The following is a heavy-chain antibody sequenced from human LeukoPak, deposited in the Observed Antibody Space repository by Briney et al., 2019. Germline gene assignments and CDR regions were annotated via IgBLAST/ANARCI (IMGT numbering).Heavy chain of an antibody. V-gene: IGHV1-18*01. CDR3: ATVNTIFSLSAFDI. CDR2: ITTYNGNT. J-gene: IGHJ3*02. Sequence: ASVKVSCKASGYTFTSYPISWVRQAPGQGLEWMGWITTYNGNTNYAQKFQGRVTMTEDTSTDTAYMELSSLRSEDTAVYYCATVNTIFSLSAFDIWGQGTMVTVSS. CDR1: GYTFTSYP. D-gene: IGHD3-9*01.